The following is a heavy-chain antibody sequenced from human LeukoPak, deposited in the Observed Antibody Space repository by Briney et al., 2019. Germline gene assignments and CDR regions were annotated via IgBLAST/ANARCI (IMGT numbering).Heavy chain of an antibody. Sequence: GRALRLSCAASGFTFSSYGMHWVRQSPGKGLERVAGIWYDGSNKYYAESVKGRVTISRDNSKSTLYLQMDSLRAEDTAVYYCAGSYGLGGYFDYWGQGTLVTVSS. J-gene: IGHJ4*02. CDR2: IWYDGSNK. CDR1: GFTFSSYG. V-gene: IGHV3-33*01. CDR3: AGSYGLGGYFDY. D-gene: IGHD5-18*01.